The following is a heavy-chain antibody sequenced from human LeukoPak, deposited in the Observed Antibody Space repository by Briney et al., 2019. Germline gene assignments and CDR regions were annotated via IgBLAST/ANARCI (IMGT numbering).Heavy chain of an antibody. V-gene: IGHV3-23*01. CDR2: ISGSGGST. CDR1: GFTFSSYG. D-gene: IGHD3-22*01. Sequence: GGSLRLSCAASGFTFSSYGMSWVRQAPGKGLEWVSAISGSGGSTYHADSVKGRFTISRDNSKNTLYLQMNSLRAEDTAVYYCAKDPHKYYYDSSGYYYYFDYWGQGTLVTVSS. CDR3: AKDPHKYYYDSSGYYYYFDY. J-gene: IGHJ4*02.